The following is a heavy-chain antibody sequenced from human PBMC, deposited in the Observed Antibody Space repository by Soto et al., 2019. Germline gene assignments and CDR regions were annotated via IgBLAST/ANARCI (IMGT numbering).Heavy chain of an antibody. Sequence: GGSLRLSCAASGFTFSSYSMNWVRQAPGKGLEWVSSISSSSSYIYYADSVKGRFTISRDNAKNSLYLRMNSLRAEDTAVYYCARDLPRGYSYGLDYWGQGTLVTVSS. CDR1: GFTFSSYS. D-gene: IGHD5-18*01. CDR2: ISSSSSYI. CDR3: ARDLPRGYSYGLDY. J-gene: IGHJ4*02. V-gene: IGHV3-21*01.